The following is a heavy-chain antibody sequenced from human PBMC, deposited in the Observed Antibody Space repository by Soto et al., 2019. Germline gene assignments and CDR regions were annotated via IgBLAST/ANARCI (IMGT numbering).Heavy chain of an antibody. CDR1: GFTFSDYT. CDR3: ARRVEGYFEY. CDR2: ILADFNT. Sequence: EVQLLESGGGLVRPGGSLTLSCAASGFTFSDYTMTWVRQAPGKALECISVILADFNTYYAGSVRGRFTISRDNSKNTLSLEMDSLTVEDTAVYYCARRVEGYFEYWGQGALVTVSS. V-gene: IGHV3-23*03. J-gene: IGHJ4*02.